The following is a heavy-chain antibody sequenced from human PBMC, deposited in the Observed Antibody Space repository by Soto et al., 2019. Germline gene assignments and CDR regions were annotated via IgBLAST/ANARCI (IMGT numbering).Heavy chain of an antibody. V-gene: IGHV1-24*01. D-gene: IGHD3-10*01. CDR1: GYPLTVLS. CDR2: IDPEGRET. Sequence: GSVNVSCKVSGYPLTVLSQHWVGAGPGKGRQWMAGIDPEGRETIHAQKFQGRVIMTDDTPTDTAYIELSSLTSEDRTVYYCSADVINMFRGDNGYGMDVWGQGTTVTVSS. CDR3: SADVINMFRGDNGYGMDV. J-gene: IGHJ6*02.